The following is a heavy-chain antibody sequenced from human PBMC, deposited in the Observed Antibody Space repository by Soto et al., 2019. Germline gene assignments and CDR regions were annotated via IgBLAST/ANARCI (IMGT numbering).Heavy chain of an antibody. D-gene: IGHD2-15*01. V-gene: IGHV1-3*01. CDR2: INAGNGNT. Sequence: QVQLVQSGAEVKKPGASVKVSCKASGYTFTSYAMHWVRQAPGQRLEWMGWINAGNGNTKYSQKFQGRVTITRDTSASTAYMELSSLRSEDTAVYYCARGGDIVVVVAAPNWFDPLGQGTLVTVSS. CDR3: ARGGDIVVVVAAPNWFDP. CDR1: GYTFTSYA. J-gene: IGHJ5*02.